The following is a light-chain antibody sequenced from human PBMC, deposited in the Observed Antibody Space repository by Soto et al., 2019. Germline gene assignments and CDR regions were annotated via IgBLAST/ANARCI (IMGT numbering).Light chain of an antibody. CDR2: AAS. J-gene: IGKJ3*01. V-gene: IGKV1-27*01. CDR3: QKYSSVPL. CDR1: QGISNY. Sequence: DIQMTQSPSSLSASVGDRVTITCRASQGISNYIAWYQQKPGKAPKLLIYAASTLQSGVPSRFSGSGSGTAFTLTINSLQPEDVENYSCQKYSSVPLFGPGTKVDIK.